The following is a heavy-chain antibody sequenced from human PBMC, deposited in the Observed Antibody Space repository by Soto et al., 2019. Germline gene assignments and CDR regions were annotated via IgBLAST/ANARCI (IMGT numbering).Heavy chain of an antibody. CDR2: VNAGNGDT. D-gene: IGHD1-26*01. CDR3: ARDDSGFSGSHYIDYFKY. V-gene: IGHV1-3*01. CDR1: GXTXTNYA. Sequence: VKVSCKASGXTXTNYAMQWVRQAPGQRLEWMGWVNAGNGDTRYSQRFQGRVTFTRDTSAGTVYMQLSSLTSEDTAVYYCARDDSGFSGSHYIDYFKYWGQGALVTVSS. J-gene: IGHJ4*02.